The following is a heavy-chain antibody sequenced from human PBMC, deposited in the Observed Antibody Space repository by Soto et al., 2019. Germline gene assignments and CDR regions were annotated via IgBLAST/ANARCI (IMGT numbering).Heavy chain of an antibody. CDR1: GFTFSRYW. J-gene: IGHJ1*01. CDR2: INGDGSHT. Sequence: EVQLAESGGGLVQPGGSLRLSCAASGFTFSRYWMHWVRQAPGKGLEWVSRINGDGSHTNNADSVEGRFTISRDNAENTVYLQMNSLRVEDTAVYYCVREMGAGITIFLYWGQGTLVTVSS. CDR3: VREMGAGITIFLY. D-gene: IGHD3-3*01. V-gene: IGHV3-74*01.